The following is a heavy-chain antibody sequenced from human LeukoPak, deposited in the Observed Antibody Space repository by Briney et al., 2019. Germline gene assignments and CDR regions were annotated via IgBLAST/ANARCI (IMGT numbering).Heavy chain of an antibody. Sequence: GGSLRLSCTASGFTFSISALHWVRQAPGKGLEWVSSISSSSSYIYYADSVKGRFTISRDNAKNSLYLQMNSLRAEDTAVYYCARDLGIGSYPNWGQGTLVTVSS. CDR2: ISSSSSYI. CDR1: GFTFSISA. CDR3: ARDLGIGSYPN. V-gene: IGHV3-21*01. D-gene: IGHD7-27*01. J-gene: IGHJ4*02.